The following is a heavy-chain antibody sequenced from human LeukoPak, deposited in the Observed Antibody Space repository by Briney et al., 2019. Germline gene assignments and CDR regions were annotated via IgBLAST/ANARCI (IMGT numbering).Heavy chain of an antibody. J-gene: IGHJ3*02. V-gene: IGHV4-39*01. D-gene: IGHD4-23*01. CDR3: ARHALLWGGNPGVKAFDI. Sequence: PSETLSLTCTVSGGSISSSSYYWGWIRQPPGKGLEWIGSIYYSGSTYYNPSLKSRVTISVDTSKNQFSLKLSSVTAAGTAVYYCARHALLWGGNPGVKAFDIWGQGTMVTVSS. CDR1: GGSISSSSYY. CDR2: IYYSGST.